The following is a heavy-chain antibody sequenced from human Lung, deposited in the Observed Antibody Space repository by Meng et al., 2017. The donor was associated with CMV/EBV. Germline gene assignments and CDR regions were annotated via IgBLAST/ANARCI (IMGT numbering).Heavy chain of an antibody. V-gene: IGHV1-3*01. CDR2: INAGNGNR. J-gene: IGHJ1*01. CDR3: ARIGDTLTGHYQYFQH. D-gene: IGHD3-9*01. Sequence: QVQFLTSGAEVKKPGASVKVSCKASGYTFTTYAMHWVRQAPGQGLEWMGWINAGNGNRKYSQKFLGRVTITRDTSASTAYMELSSLRSEDTAVYYCARIGDTLTGHYQYFQHWGQGTLVTVSS. CDR1: GYTFTTYA.